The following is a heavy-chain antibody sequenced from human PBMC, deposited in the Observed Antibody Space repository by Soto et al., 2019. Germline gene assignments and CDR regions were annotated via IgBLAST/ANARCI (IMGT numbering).Heavy chain of an antibody. D-gene: IGHD4-4*01. CDR2: IFPRDTDT. Sequence: GESLKISCQASGYPFTNYWIGWVRQMPGGGLESLGHIFPRDTDTRTSPSFEGQVTISTDRSLATAYLQWHNLAASDTVIYFCARLASLLQPIDFWGPGTPVTVSS. CDR3: ARLASLLQPIDF. J-gene: IGHJ4*02. V-gene: IGHV5-51*01. CDR1: GYPFTNYW.